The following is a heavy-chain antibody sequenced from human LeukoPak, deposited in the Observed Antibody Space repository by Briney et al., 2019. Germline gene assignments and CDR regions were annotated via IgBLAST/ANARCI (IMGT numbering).Heavy chain of an antibody. CDR2: IYYSGST. V-gene: IGHV4-59*01. J-gene: IGHJ5*02. CDR3: ARVGGDFWSGYYTPAYNWFDP. CDR1: GDSISNYY. D-gene: IGHD3-3*01. Sequence: SETLSLTCTVSGDSISNYYWIWIRQPPGKGLEWIGYIYYSGSTNYNPSLKSRVSMSVDTSKTQFSLKLRSVTAADTAVYYCARVGGDFWSGYYTPAYNWFDPWGQGTLVTVSS.